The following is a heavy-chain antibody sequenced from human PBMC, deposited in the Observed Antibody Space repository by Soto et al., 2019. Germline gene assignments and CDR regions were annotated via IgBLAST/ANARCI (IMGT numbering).Heavy chain of an antibody. Sequence: SLRLSCAASGFTFSSYDMSLVRQAPGKGLEWVSGISASGGSPDYADSVKGRFTISRDNSKNTLYLQMNSLRAEDTSVYYCAKGGSYYRTPFDYWGQGTLVTVSS. V-gene: IGHV3-23*01. CDR1: GFTFSSYD. D-gene: IGHD1-26*01. J-gene: IGHJ4*02. CDR3: AKGGSYYRTPFDY. CDR2: ISASGGSP.